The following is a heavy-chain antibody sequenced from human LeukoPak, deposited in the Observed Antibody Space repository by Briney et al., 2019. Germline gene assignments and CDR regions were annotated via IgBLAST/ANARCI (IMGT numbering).Heavy chain of an antibody. Sequence: GGSLRLSCAASGFTFSSYDMHWVRQATGKGLEWVSAIGTAGDTYYPGSVKGRFTISRENAKNSLYLQMNSLRAGDTAVYYCARSNRAMTTVTHLFDYWGQGTLVTVSS. CDR1: GFTFSSYD. D-gene: IGHD4-11*01. V-gene: IGHV3-13*01. CDR2: IGTAGDT. CDR3: ARSNRAMTTVTHLFDY. J-gene: IGHJ4*02.